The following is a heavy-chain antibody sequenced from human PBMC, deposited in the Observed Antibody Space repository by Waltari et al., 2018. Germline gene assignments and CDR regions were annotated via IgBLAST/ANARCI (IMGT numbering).Heavy chain of an antibody. D-gene: IGHD1-1*01. CDR1: GFTVSNNY. CDR2: IYSGGGT. J-gene: IGHJ4*02. Sequence: EVQLVESGGGLIQPGGSLRLSCAASGFTVSNNYMSWVRQAPGEGLEWVSIIYSGGGTYYADSVKGRFTISRDNSKNTLFLQMNSLRAEDTAVYYCVRGGNGPFNNWGQGTLVTVSS. CDR3: VRGGNGPFNN. V-gene: IGHV3-53*01.